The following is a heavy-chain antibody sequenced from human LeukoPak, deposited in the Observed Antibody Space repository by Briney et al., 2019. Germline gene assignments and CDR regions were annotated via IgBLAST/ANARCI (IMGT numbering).Heavy chain of an antibody. CDR2: ISGSGGST. CDR3: AKVFGELASFDY. D-gene: IGHD3-10*01. J-gene: IGHJ4*02. Sequence: GGSLRLSCAASGFTFSSYWMTWVRQAPGKGLEWVSAISGSGGSTYYADSVKGRFTISRDNSKNTLYLQMNSLRAEDTAVYYCAKVFGELASFDYWGQGTLVTVSS. V-gene: IGHV3-23*01. CDR1: GFTFSSYW.